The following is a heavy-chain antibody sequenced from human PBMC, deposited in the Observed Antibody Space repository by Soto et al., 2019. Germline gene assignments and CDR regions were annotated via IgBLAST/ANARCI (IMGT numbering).Heavy chain of an antibody. CDR3: ARDLAAGDL. CDR1: GYTFTSYG. CDR2: INPKGGST. D-gene: IGHD6-13*01. V-gene: IGHV1-46*01. Sequence: ASVKVSCKASGYTFTSYGISWVRQAPGQGLEWMAIINPKGGSTNYAQEFQGRVTLTSDTSTSTVYMELSSLRFEDTALFYCARDLAAGDLWGQGTLVTVSS. J-gene: IGHJ5*02.